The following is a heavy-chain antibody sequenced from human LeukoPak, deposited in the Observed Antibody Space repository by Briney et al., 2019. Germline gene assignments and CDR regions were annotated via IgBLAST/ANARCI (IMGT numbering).Heavy chain of an antibody. Sequence: GRSLRLSCAASGFTFDDYAMHWVRQAPGKGLEGVSGISWNSGSIGYADSVKGRFTISRDNAKNSLYLQMNSLRAEDTALYYCAKDTKGEGAFDYWGQGTLVTVSS. CDR1: GFTFDDYA. J-gene: IGHJ4*02. CDR2: ISWNSGSI. V-gene: IGHV3-9*01. CDR3: AKDTKGEGAFDY. D-gene: IGHD3-16*01.